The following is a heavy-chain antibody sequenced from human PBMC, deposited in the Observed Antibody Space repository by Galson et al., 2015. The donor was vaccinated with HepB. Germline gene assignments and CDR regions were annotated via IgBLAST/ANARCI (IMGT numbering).Heavy chain of an antibody. CDR2: IDWDDDK. D-gene: IGHD3-3*01. J-gene: IGHJ6*02. CDR3: ARSWSDSPYGMDV. V-gene: IGHV2-70*11. Sequence: PALVKPTQTLTLTCTFSGFSLSTSGMCVSWIRQPPGKALEWLARIDWDDDKHYSTSLKTRLTISKDTSKNQVVLTMTNMDPVDTATYYCARSWSDSPYGMDVWGQGTTVTVSS. CDR1: GFSLSTSGMC.